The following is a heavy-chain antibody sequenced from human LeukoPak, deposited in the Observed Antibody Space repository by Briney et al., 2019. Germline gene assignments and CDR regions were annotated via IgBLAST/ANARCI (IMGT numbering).Heavy chain of an antibody. J-gene: IGHJ4*02. V-gene: IGHV4-59*08. Sequence: SETLSLTCTVSGGSISSYYWSWIRQPPGKGLEWIGYIYYSGSTNYNPSLKSRVTISVDMSKNQFSLKLSSVTAADTAVYYCARAVAGTPFDYWGQGTLVTVSS. CDR3: ARAVAGTPFDY. D-gene: IGHD6-19*01. CDR2: IYYSGST. CDR1: GGSISSYY.